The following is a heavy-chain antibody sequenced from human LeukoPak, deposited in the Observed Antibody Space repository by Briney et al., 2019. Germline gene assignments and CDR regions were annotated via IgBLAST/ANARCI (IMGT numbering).Heavy chain of an antibody. V-gene: IGHV4-39*02. CDR3: ARPGHSYYYMDV. J-gene: IGHJ6*03. CDR1: GGPISSSSYY. D-gene: IGHD1-1*01. Sequence: PSETLSLTCTVSGGPISSSSYYWGWIRQPPGKGLEWIGTIYYSGTTYYNPSLKSRVTISADTSKNHFSLKLSSVTAADTAVYYCARPGHSYYYMDVWGKGTTVTVSS. CDR2: IYYSGTT.